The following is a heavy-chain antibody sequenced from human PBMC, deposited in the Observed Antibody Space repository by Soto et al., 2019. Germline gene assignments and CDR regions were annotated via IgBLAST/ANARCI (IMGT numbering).Heavy chain of an antibody. V-gene: IGHV4-59*01. CDR1: GGSISSYY. D-gene: IGHD2-2*01. CDR2: IYYSGST. Sequence: PSETLSLTCTVSGGSISSYYWSLIRQPPGKGLEWIGYIYYSGSTNYNPSLKSRVTISVDTSKNQFSLKLSSVTAEDTAVYYCARDFLKASSHPVWGQGTLVTVSS. CDR3: ARDFLKASSHPV. J-gene: IGHJ4*02.